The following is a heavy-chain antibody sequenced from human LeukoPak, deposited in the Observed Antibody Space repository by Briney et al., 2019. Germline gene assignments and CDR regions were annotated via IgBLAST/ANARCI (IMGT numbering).Heavy chain of an antibody. CDR3: ARTTYYYGSGSYGY. Sequence: SETLSLTCTVSGGSISSNHYYWGWIRQPPGKGLEWIGSIYYSGSTYFNPPLKSRLTISVDTSKNQFSLKLSSVTAADTAVYYCARTTYYYGSGSYGYWGQGTLVTVSS. CDR1: GGSISSNHYY. CDR2: IYYSGST. V-gene: IGHV4-39*01. D-gene: IGHD3-10*01. J-gene: IGHJ4*02.